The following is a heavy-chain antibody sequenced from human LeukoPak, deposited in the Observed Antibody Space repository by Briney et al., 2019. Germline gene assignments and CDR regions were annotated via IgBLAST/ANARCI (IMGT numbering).Heavy chain of an antibody. D-gene: IGHD3-10*01. J-gene: IGHJ4*02. V-gene: IGHV3-53*04. CDR1: GFTFSSNY. CDR2: IYSGGST. CDR3: ARKYYYGSDHYFDY. Sequence: GGSLRLSCAASGFTFSSNYMSWVRQATGKGLEWVSVIYSGGSTYYADSVKGRFTISRHNSKNTLYLQMNSLRAEDTAVYYCARKYYYGSDHYFDYWGQGTLVTVSS.